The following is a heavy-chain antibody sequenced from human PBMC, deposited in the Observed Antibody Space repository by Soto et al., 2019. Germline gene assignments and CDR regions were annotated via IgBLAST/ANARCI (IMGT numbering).Heavy chain of an antibody. D-gene: IGHD2-15*01. Sequence: QVQLVQSGGEVKKPGASVKVSCQASGYTFSDYAISWVRQAPGQGLEWMGWISASTRNTDQAQNFQGRVIMTLDTSTNTAYMELRSLRTDDTAVYYCMRCYCSVGSCYACWHFDLWGRGTLGTVSS. CDR1: GYTFSDYA. J-gene: IGHJ2*01. CDR3: MRCYCSVGSCYACWHFDL. V-gene: IGHV1-18*01. CDR2: ISASTRNT.